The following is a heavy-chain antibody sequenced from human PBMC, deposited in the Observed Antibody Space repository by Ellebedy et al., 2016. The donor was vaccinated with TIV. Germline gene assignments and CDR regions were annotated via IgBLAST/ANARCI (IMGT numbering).Heavy chain of an antibody. J-gene: IGHJ4*02. CDR3: AKDRSITGALHFDY. D-gene: IGHD1-14*01. V-gene: IGHV3-15*01. CDR1: GFTFSNAW. CDR2: IKRITEGGTL. Sequence: GGSLRLXCAASGFTFSNAWMSWVRQAPGKGLEWVGRIKRITEGGTLDYGAPVKGRFAISRDDSQNTLYLQMNSLQTEDTAVYYCAKDRSITGALHFDYWGQGTLVTVSS.